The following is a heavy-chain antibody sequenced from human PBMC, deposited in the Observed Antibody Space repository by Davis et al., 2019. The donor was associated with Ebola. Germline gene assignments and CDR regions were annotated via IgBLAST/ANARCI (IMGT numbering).Heavy chain of an antibody. V-gene: IGHV3-30*18. CDR1: GFTFSSYG. CDR2: ISYDGSNK. J-gene: IGHJ6*02. D-gene: IGHD3-22*01. CDR3: AKVKVKIYYYYGMDV. Sequence: GESLKISCAASGFTFSSYGMHWVRQAPGKGLEWVAVISYDGSNKYYADSVKGRFTISRDNSKNTLYLQMNSLRAEDTAVYYCAKVKVKIYYYYGMDVWGQGTTVTVSS.